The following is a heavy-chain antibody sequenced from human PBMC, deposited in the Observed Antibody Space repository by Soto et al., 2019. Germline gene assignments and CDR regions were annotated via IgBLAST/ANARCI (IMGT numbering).Heavy chain of an antibody. V-gene: IGHV1-18*01. D-gene: IGHD2-15*01. CDR1: GYTFCTSG. CDR3: ARAGAAPYYYYGMDV. J-gene: IGHJ6*02. Sequence: ASVKVSWKASGYTFCTSGMSWLRQAPGQGLEWMGWISTYNGDTNDAPKFQDRVTMTSDTSTSTVYMELRSLRSDDTAVYYCARAGAAPYYYYGMDVWGQGTRVTVSS. CDR2: ISTYNGDT.